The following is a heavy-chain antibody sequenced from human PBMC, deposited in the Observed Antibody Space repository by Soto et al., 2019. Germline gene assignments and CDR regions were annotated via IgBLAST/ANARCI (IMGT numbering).Heavy chain of an antibody. CDR1: GGTFTSYA. D-gene: IGHD6-13*01. J-gene: IGHJ5*02. V-gene: IGHV1-69*13. CDR2: IIPIFGTA. CDR3: ARAEAKYSSSWYVPLGWFDP. Sequence: SVKVSCKASGGTFTSYAISRVRQAPGQGLEWMGGIIPIFGTANYAQKFQGRVTITADESTSTAYMELSSLRSEDTAVYYCARAEAKYSSSWYVPLGWFDPWG.